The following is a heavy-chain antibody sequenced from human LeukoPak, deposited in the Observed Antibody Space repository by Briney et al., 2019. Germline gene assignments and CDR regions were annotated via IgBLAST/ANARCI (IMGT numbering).Heavy chain of an antibody. CDR1: GFTFSSCA. D-gene: IGHD4-17*01. CDR3: AKHDYGDFLDY. J-gene: IGHJ4*02. Sequence: GGSLRLSCAASGFTFSSCAMSWVRQAPGKGLGWVSAITGSVVSTHYADSVKGRFTISRDNSKNTLYLQMNSLRAEDTAVYYCAKHDYGDFLDYWGQGTLVTVSS. V-gene: IGHV3-23*01. CDR2: ITGSVVST.